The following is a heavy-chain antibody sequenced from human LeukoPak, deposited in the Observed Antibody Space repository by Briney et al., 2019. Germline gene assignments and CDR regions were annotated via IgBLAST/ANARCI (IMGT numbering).Heavy chain of an antibody. CDR2: INLSGGST. V-gene: IGHV1-46*01. CDR1: GYTFTSYG. CDR3: ARDLDYGEKSEDY. Sequence: VASVKVSFKASGYTFTSYGISWVRQAPGQGLEWLGIINLSGGSTHYPQKFQDRVTMTRDTSTSTVYMELSSLRSEDTAVYYCARDLDYGEKSEDYWGQGTLVTVSS. D-gene: IGHD4/OR15-4a*01. J-gene: IGHJ4*02.